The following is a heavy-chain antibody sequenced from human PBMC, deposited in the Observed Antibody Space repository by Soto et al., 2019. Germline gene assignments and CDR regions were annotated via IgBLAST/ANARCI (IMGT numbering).Heavy chain of an antibody. D-gene: IGHD1-1*01. V-gene: IGHV1-8*01. CDR2: MSPNSGNT. J-gene: IGHJ5*02. Sequence: ASVEVSCKASESTFINYDISWVLQATGQGLEWMGWMSPNSGNTGYALKFQGRVSMTRNTSIYTVYLELSSLASDDTAVYYCVRMASSGTLNWFDPWGQGTLVTVSS. CDR3: VRMASSGTLNWFDP. CDR1: ESTFINYD.